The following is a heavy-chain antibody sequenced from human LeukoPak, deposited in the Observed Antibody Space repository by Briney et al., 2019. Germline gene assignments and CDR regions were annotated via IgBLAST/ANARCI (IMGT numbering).Heavy chain of an antibody. CDR3: ATNGGGDSGYGNFDY. V-gene: IGHV3-9*01. CDR2: ISWNSDTI. J-gene: IGHJ4*02. CDR1: GFTFSSHW. D-gene: IGHD5-12*01. Sequence: GGSLRLSCAASGFTFSSHWMSWVRQAPGKGLEWVSGISWNSDTIDLADSVKGRFTISRDNAKNSLYLQMNRLRAEDTALYYCATNGGGDSGYGNFDYWGQGTLVTVSS.